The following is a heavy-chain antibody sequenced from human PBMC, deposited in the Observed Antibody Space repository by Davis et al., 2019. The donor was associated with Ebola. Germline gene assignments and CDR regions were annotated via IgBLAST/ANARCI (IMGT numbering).Heavy chain of an antibody. D-gene: IGHD3-22*01. CDR3: AKDRAEGMIVVGPLDY. CDR1: GFTFSSYA. Sequence: PGGSLRLSCAASGFTFSSYAMSWVRQAPGKGLEWVSAISGSGGSTYYADSVKGRFTISRDNSKNTLYLQMNSLRAEDTAVYYCAKDRAEGMIVVGPLDYWGQGTLVTVSS. J-gene: IGHJ4*02. V-gene: IGHV3-23*01. CDR2: ISGSGGST.